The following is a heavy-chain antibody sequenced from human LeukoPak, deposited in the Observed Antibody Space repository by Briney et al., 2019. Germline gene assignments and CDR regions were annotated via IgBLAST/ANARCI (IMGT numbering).Heavy chain of an antibody. D-gene: IGHD3-3*01. Sequence: PGGSLRLSCAASGFIFSSYWMSWVRQAPGKGLEWVANIKQDGSEKYYVDSVKGRSTISRDNAKNSLFLQINSLRAEDTAVYYCARHVRFEGVDYWGQGTLVTVSS. J-gene: IGHJ4*02. CDR1: GFIFSSYW. CDR2: IKQDGSEK. CDR3: ARHVRFEGVDY. V-gene: IGHV3-7*01.